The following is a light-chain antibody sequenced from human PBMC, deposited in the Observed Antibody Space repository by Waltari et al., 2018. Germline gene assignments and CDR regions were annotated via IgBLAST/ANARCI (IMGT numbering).Light chain of an antibody. CDR2: GST. V-gene: IGKV1-12*01. J-gene: IGKJ4*01. CDR1: QDVSTW. CDR3: QQTDSFPLT. Sequence: DIQMTQSPSSVSASVGDRVTISCRASQDVSTWVAWYQQKPGEPPKLLIHGSTTLQSGVPSRFSGSGSGIDFTLTINGLQPDDFASYLCQQTDSFPLTFGGGTKVDIK.